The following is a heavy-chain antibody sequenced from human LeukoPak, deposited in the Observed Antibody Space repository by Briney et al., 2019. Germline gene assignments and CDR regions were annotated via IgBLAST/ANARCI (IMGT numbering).Heavy chain of an antibody. CDR2: ISYSGIN. Sequence: SETLSLTCTVSGGSISSYYWSWIRQPPGKGLEWIGYISYSGINNYNPSLKSRVTISVDTSKNHFSLKLTSVTAADTAVYYCARDVRRRDGYNHAEVWGQGTLVTVSS. D-gene: IGHD5-24*01. CDR3: ARDVRRRDGYNHAEV. J-gene: IGHJ4*02. V-gene: IGHV4-59*01. CDR1: GGSISSYY.